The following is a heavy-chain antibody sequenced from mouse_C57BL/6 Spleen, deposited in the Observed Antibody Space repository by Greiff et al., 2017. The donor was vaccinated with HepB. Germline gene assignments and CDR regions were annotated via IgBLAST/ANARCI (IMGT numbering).Heavy chain of an antibody. Sequence: DVMLVESGGGLVKPGGSLKLSCAASGFTFSDYGMHWVRQAPEKGLEWVAYISSGSSTIYYADTVKGRFTISRDNAKNTLFLQMTSLRSEDTAMYYCASGGYYVSYFDYWGQGTTLTVSS. CDR3: ASGGYYVSYFDY. CDR1: GFTFSDYG. V-gene: IGHV5-17*01. J-gene: IGHJ2*01. D-gene: IGHD2-3*01. CDR2: ISSGSSTI.